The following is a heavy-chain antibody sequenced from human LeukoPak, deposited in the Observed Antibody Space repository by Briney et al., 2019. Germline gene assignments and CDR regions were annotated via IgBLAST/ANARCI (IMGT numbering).Heavy chain of an antibody. J-gene: IGHJ5*02. Sequence: SETLSLTCSVPGGSITDYYWSWLRQPPGKGLEWIGYIYSTSGGTNYNPSLKSRVTISVDTSKKQISLELTFLTAADTAVYYCARANLYCSGGRCYPNWFDPWGQGTPVTVSS. V-gene: IGHV4-59*01. CDR3: ARANLYCSGGRCYPNWFDP. CDR2: IYSTSGGT. CDR1: GGSITDYY. D-gene: IGHD2-15*01.